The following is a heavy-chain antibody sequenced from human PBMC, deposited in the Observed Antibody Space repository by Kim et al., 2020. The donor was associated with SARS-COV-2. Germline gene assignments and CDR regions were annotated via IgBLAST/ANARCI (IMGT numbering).Heavy chain of an antibody. V-gene: IGHV1-46*01. CDR3: ARDQSYYDSSGYLPFDY. D-gene: IGHD3-22*01. Sequence: ASVKVSCKASGYTFTSYYIHWVRQAPGQGLEWMGIINPSGGSTSYAQKFQGRVTMTRDTSTSTVYMELSSLRSEDTAVYYCARDQSYYDSSGYLPFDYWGQGTLVTVSS. CDR1: GYTFTSYY. CDR2: INPSGGST. J-gene: IGHJ4*02.